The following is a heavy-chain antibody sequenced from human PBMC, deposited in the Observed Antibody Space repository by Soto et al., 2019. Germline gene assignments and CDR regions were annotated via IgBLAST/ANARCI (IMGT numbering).Heavy chain of an antibody. CDR1: GGSFSGYY. Sequence: SETLSLACAVYGGSFSGYYWSWIRQPPGKGLEWIGEINHSGSTNYNPSLKSRVTISVDTSKNQFSLKLSSVTAADTAVYYCARGLVYDFWSGYYPLFDYWGQGTLVTVSS. V-gene: IGHV4-34*01. CDR2: INHSGST. J-gene: IGHJ4*02. CDR3: ARGLVYDFWSGYYPLFDY. D-gene: IGHD3-3*01.